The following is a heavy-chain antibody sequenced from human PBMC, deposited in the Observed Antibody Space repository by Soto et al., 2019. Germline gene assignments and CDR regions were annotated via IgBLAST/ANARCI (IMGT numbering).Heavy chain of an antibody. D-gene: IGHD2-21*01. CDR2: INGNGGST. CDR1: GFTLSSYA. Sequence: GGSLRLSCAASGFTLSSYAMSWVRQAPGKGLEWVSGINGNGGSTYYADSVKGRFTISRDNSKNTLFLQMNSLRAEDTAVYYCAKVKGCAGGNCYVLDYWGQGTLVTVSS. CDR3: AKVKGCAGGNCYVLDY. J-gene: IGHJ4*02. V-gene: IGHV3-23*01.